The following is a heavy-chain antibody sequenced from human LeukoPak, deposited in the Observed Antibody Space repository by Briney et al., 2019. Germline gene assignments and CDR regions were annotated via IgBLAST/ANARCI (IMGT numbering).Heavy chain of an antibody. CDR3: ARVSYSGYDGFDY. V-gene: IGHV1-69*06. Sequence: SVKVSCKASGGTFSSYAISWVRQAPGQGLEWMGGIIPIFGTANYAQKFQGRVTITADKSTSTAYMELSSLRSEDTAVYYCARVSYSGYDGFDYWGQGTLVTVSS. J-gene: IGHJ4*02. D-gene: IGHD5-12*01. CDR2: IIPIFGTA. CDR1: GGTFSSYA.